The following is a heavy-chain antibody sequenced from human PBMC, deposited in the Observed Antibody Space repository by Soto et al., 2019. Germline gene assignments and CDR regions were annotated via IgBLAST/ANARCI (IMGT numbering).Heavy chain of an antibody. CDR1: GGTFSNYA. D-gene: IGHD6-13*01. V-gene: IGHV1-69*06. CDR3: ARGPRMAAAGTY. J-gene: IGHJ4*02. Sequence: QVQLVQSGAEVKKPGSSVKVSCKASGGTFSNYAISWVRQAPGQGLEWMGGIIPIFGSANYAQKFQGRVTITADKSTTTASMELSSLRSYDTAVYYCARGPRMAAAGTYLGQGTRVTVSS. CDR2: IIPIFGSA.